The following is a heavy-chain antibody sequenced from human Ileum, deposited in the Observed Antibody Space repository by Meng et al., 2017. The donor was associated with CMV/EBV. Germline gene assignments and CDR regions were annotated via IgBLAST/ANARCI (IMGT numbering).Heavy chain of an antibody. CDR2: IRSSGTSI. Sequence: GESLKISCAASGFTFSSHDMNWVRQAPGKGLEWVSNIRSSGTSIYYADSVRGRFTISRDNAKNLLHLQMNSLSAEDTAVYYCTKEGGDHHWGQGTLVTVSS. CDR3: TKEGGDHH. J-gene: IGHJ5*02. D-gene: IGHD2-21*02. V-gene: IGHV3-48*03. CDR1: GFTFSSHD.